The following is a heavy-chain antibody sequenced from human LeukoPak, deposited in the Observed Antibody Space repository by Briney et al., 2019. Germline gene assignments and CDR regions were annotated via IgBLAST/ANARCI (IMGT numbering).Heavy chain of an antibody. CDR1: GGSFSGYY. CDR3: ARGVGTGRKNGMDV. Sequence: KPSETLSLTCAVYGGSFSGYYWSWIRQPPGKGLEWIGEINHSGSTNYNPSLKSRVTISVDTSKNQFSLKLSSVTAADTAVYYCARGVGTGRKNGMDVWGKGTTVTVSS. V-gene: IGHV4-34*01. J-gene: IGHJ6*04. D-gene: IGHD3-10*01. CDR2: INHSGST.